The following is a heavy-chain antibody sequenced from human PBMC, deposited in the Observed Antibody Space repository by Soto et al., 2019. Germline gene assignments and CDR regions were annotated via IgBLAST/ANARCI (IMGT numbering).Heavy chain of an antibody. J-gene: IGHJ4*02. Sequence: ASVNVSCKASGYTFTSYYMHWVRQAPGQGLEWMGIINPSGGSTSYAQKFQGRVTMTRDTSTSTVYMELSSLRSEDTAVYYCARNEVGVPFDYWGQGTLVTVSS. CDR3: ARNEVGVPFDY. CDR2: INPSGGST. V-gene: IGHV1-46*01. CDR1: GYTFTSYY. D-gene: IGHD1-26*01.